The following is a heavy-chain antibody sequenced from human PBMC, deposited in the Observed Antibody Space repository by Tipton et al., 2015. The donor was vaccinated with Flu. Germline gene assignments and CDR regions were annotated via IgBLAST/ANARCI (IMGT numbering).Heavy chain of an antibody. V-gene: IGHV4-59*01. Sequence: LSLTCTVSGDSINNYDWSWVRQSPGKALECIGYLYTSGSTDYNPSLKGRVTISVDTSKNQFFLKLNSLTPADTGVYYCARDVITVAGTRFDPWGQGTLVTASS. D-gene: IGHD6-19*01. CDR3: ARDVITVAGTRFDP. CDR2: LYTSGST. CDR1: GDSINNYD. J-gene: IGHJ5*02.